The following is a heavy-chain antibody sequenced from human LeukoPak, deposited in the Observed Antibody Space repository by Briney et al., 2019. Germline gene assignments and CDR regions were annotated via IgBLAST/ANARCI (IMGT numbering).Heavy chain of an antibody. CDR1: GFTFSSYS. Sequence: GRSLRLSCAASGFTFSSYSMIWVRQAPGKGLEGVSSISTSRSYIYYADSLKGRFTISRDNAKNSLYLQMNSLRAEDTALYYCARAGILGATTYFDFWGQGTLVTVSS. V-gene: IGHV3-21*01. CDR3: ARAGILGATTYFDF. D-gene: IGHD1-26*01. CDR2: ISTSRSYI. J-gene: IGHJ4*02.